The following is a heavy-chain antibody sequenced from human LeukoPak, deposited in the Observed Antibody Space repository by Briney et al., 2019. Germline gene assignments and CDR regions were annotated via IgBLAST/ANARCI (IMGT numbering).Heavy chain of an antibody. CDR2: TSGSGGST. D-gene: IGHD2-15*01. V-gene: IGHV3-23*01. CDR1: GFTFSSYA. Sequence: GGSLLLSCAASGFTFSSYAMSWVRPAPGKGLEWVSGTSGSGGSTYYAGSVKGRFTISRDNSKNTLYLQMNSLRVEDTAVYYCAKNGGSQCYSHLDSWGQGTLVTVSS. CDR3: AKNGGSQCYSHLDS. J-gene: IGHJ4*02.